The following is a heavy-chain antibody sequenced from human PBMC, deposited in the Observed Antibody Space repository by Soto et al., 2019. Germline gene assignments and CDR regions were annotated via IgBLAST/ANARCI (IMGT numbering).Heavy chain of an antibody. CDR3: AKDPDTVTPSSYFDY. V-gene: IGHV3-15*07. J-gene: IGHJ4*02. CDR1: GFTFSNAW. CDR2: IKSKTDGGTT. Sequence: PGGSLRLSCAASGFTFSNAWMNWVRQAPGKGLEWVGRIKSKTDGGTTDYAAPVKGRFTISRDDSKNTLYLQMNSLKTEDTAVYYCAKDPDTVTPSSYFDYWGQGTLVTVSS. D-gene: IGHD4-17*01.